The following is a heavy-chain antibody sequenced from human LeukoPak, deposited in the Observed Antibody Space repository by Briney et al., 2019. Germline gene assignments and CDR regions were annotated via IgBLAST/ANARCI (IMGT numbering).Heavy chain of an antibody. D-gene: IGHD3-10*01. CDR1: GFTFSDYY. CDR3: ARDALWFGETTYYYGMDV. Sequence: PGESLRLSCAASGFTFSDYYMSWIRQAPGKGLEWVSYISSSSSYTNYADSVKGRFTISRDNAKNSLYLQMNSLRAEDTAVYYCARDALWFGETTYYYGMDVWGKGTTVTVSS. J-gene: IGHJ6*04. V-gene: IGHV3-11*06. CDR2: ISSSSSYT.